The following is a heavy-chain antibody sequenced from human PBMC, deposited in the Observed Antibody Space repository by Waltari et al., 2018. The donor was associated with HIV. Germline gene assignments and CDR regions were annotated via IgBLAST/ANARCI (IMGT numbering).Heavy chain of an antibody. CDR2: INHSGST. D-gene: IGHD2-2*01. CDR3: ARAPYCSSTSCSSGWFDP. Sequence: QVQLQQWGAGLLKPSETLSLTCAVYGWSFSGYYWSWIRQPAGKGLEWIGEINHSGSTNYNPSLKSRVTISVDTSKNQFSLKLSSVTAADTAVYYCARAPYCSSTSCSSGWFDPWGQGTLVTVSS. J-gene: IGHJ5*02. CDR1: GWSFSGYY. V-gene: IGHV4-34*01.